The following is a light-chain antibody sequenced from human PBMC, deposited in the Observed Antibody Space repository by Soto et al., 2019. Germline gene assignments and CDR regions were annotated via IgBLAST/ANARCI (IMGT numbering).Light chain of an antibody. J-gene: IGLJ1*01. CDR1: SFNIGSNY. Sequence: VLTQAPSASGTPGQRVTISCSGSSFNIGSNYVYWYQQLPGTAPKLVIFRNDQRPSGIPDRISGSKSGTSASLAISGLRSEDEADYYCSAWDDSLSGYVFGTGTKVT. CDR3: SAWDDSLSGYV. CDR2: RND. V-gene: IGLV1-47*01.